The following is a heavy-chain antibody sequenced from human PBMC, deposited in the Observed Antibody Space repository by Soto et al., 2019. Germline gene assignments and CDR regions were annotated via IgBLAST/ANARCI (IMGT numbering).Heavy chain of an antibody. CDR3: ARAYSGGWVAYNYGMDV. Sequence: QVQLVQSGAEVRKPGSSVRVSCKASGDTFSNYGISWVRQAPGQGLEWMGGIIPMFGTANQAQKFQGRVTITAAESTSKADMELRSRRYEDTAVYYCARAYSGGWVAYNYGMDVWGQGTTVTVSS. CDR2: IIPMFGTA. D-gene: IGHD6-19*01. J-gene: IGHJ6*02. CDR1: GDTFSNYG. V-gene: IGHV1-69*12.